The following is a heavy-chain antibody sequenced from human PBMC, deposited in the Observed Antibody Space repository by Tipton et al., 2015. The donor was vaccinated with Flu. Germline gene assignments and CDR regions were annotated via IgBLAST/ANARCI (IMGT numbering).Heavy chain of an antibody. V-gene: IGHV3-64*01. D-gene: IGHD2-8*01. CDR3: ARYAISGGGYDY. Sequence: GSLRLSCEASGFTFSSYAMSWVRQAPGKGLEYVSSIGDDGYSPSYANSVKGRFTISRDNSKNTLYLQMGSLRDEDMAVYYCARYAISGGGYDYWGQGTLVTVSS. CDR1: GFTFSSYA. J-gene: IGHJ4*02. CDR2: IGDDGYSP.